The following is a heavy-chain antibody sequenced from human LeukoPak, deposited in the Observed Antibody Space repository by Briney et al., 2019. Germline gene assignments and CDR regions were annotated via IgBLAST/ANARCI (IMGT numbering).Heavy chain of an antibody. J-gene: IGHJ4*02. V-gene: IGHV3-48*02. Sequence: GGSLRLSCAASGFTFSSYSMNWVRQAPGKGLEWVSYISSSSSTIYYADSVKGRFTISRDNAKNSLYLQMNSLRDEDTAVYYCARASRITMVRGVQGAFDYWGQGTPVTVSS. CDR3: ARASRITMVRGVQGAFDY. D-gene: IGHD3-10*01. CDR1: GFTFSSYS. CDR2: ISSSSSTI.